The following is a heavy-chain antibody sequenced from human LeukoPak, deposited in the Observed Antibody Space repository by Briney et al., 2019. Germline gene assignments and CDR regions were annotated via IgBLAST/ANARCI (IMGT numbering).Heavy chain of an antibody. Sequence: GGSLRLSCAASGFAFSDYFMSWIRQTPGKGLEGVSYIGSSGSNIYYADSVKGRFTISRDNAKNSLYLQMNSLRAEDTAVYYCARGAYYDSSGQNWFDPWGQGTLVTVSS. CDR3: ARGAYYDSSGQNWFDP. J-gene: IGHJ5*02. CDR2: IGSSGSNI. D-gene: IGHD3-22*01. CDR1: GFAFSDYF. V-gene: IGHV3-11*04.